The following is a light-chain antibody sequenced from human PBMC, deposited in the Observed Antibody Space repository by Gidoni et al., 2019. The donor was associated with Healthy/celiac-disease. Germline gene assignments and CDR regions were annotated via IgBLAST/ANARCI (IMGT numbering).Light chain of an antibody. CDR2: KAS. V-gene: IGKV1-5*03. CDR3: QQYNSYWT. J-gene: IGKJ1*01. CDR1: QSISSW. Sequence: DIQMTQSPSTLSASVGDRVTITCRASQSISSWLAWYQQKPGKAPKLLIYKASSLESGVPSRFSGSGSGTEFTITISSLQPDDFATYYCQQYNSYWTFGQXTKVEIK.